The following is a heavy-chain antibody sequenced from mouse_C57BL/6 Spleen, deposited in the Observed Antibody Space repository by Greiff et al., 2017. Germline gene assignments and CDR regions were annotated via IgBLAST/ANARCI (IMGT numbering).Heavy chain of an antibody. Sequence: VKLQQPGAELVKPGASVKMSCKASGYTFTSYWITWVKQRPGQGLEWIGDIYPGSGSTNYNEKFKSKATLTVDTSSSTAYMQLSSLTSEDSAVYYCAREEFTTVVARTFMDYWGQGTSVTVSS. CDR2: IYPGSGST. CDR1: GYTFTSYW. CDR3: AREEFTTVVARTFMDY. V-gene: IGHV1-55*01. J-gene: IGHJ4*01. D-gene: IGHD1-1*01.